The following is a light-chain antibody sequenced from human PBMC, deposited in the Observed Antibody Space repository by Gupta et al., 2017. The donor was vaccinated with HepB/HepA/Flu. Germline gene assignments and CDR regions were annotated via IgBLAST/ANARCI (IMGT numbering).Light chain of an antibody. CDR1: RLGDKF. J-gene: IGLJ2*01. CDR3: QAWFGSTAI. Sequence: SSEFVQTASVSVSAGQTVTITCSGDRLGDKFTSWYQQRPGQSPQLGIYQDHKRPAGIPERFSASNSGSTATLTISETQAMDEAEYFGQAWFGSTAIFGGGTKLTVL. V-gene: IGLV3-1*01. CDR2: QDH.